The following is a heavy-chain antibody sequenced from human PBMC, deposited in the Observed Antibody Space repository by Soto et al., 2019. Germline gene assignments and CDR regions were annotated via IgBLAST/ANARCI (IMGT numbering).Heavy chain of an antibody. CDR1: GFTFSSYG. J-gene: IGHJ4*02. CDR3: ARETAAGYFDY. V-gene: IGHV3-33*01. Sequence: QVQLVESGGGVVQPGRSLRLSCAASGFTFSSYGMHWVRQAPGKGLEWVAFIWYDGSNKYYADSVKGRFTISRDNSKNTLYLQMNSLRAEDTAVYYCARETAAGYFDYWGQGTLVTVSS. D-gene: IGHD6-13*01. CDR2: IWYDGSNK.